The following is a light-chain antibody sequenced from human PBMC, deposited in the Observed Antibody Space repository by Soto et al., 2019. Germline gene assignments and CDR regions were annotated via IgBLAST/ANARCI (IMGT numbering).Light chain of an antibody. CDR1: QSISSY. Sequence: EIVLTQSLDTLSLSPGDRATLSCRASQSISSYLAWYQQKPGQSPRLLIYDASNRATGIPARFSGSGSGTDFTLTISSLEPEDFAVYYCQQRSDWPPITFGQGTRLEI. V-gene: IGKV3-11*01. CDR2: DAS. CDR3: QQRSDWPPIT. J-gene: IGKJ5*01.